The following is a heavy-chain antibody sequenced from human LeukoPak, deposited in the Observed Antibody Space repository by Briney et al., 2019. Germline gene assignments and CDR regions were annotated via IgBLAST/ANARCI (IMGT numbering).Heavy chain of an antibody. CDR2: INPSGGST. V-gene: IGHV1-46*01. CDR3: ARGGYSYGLSYYYYCMDV. CDR1: GYTFTSYY. Sequence: ASVKVSCKASGYTFTSYYMHWVRQAPGQGLEWMGIINPSGGSTSYAQKFQGRVTMTRDTSTSTVYMELSSLRSEDTAVYYCARGGYSYGLSYYYYCMDVWGQGTTVTVSS. D-gene: IGHD5-18*01. J-gene: IGHJ6*02.